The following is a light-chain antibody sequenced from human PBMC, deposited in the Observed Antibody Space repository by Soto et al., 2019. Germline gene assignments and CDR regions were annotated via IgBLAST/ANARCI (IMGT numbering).Light chain of an antibody. CDR1: QSVRNN. Sequence: EIVMTQSPATLSVSPGERATLSCRASQSVRNNLAWYQKKPGQARRLLIYGASTRATGIPARFSGSGSGTEFTLTISSLQSEDFAFYYCQQYNNWWTFGQGTRVDIK. V-gene: IGKV3-15*01. CDR3: QQYNNWWT. CDR2: GAS. J-gene: IGKJ1*01.